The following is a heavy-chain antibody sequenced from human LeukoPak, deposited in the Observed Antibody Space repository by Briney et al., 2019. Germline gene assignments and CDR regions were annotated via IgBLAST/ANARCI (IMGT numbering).Heavy chain of an antibody. J-gene: IGHJ4*02. Sequence: GGSLRLSCAVSGFTFSTYAMSWVRQAPGKGLEWVCTISGSGGTTYYADSVRGRFTISRDNSKNTLYLQMNSLRAEDTAVYYCAKDRANIAASSHFAYWGQGTLVTVSS. CDR3: AKDRANIAASSHFAY. CDR1: GFTFSTYA. V-gene: IGHV3-23*01. D-gene: IGHD6-13*01. CDR2: ISGSGGTT.